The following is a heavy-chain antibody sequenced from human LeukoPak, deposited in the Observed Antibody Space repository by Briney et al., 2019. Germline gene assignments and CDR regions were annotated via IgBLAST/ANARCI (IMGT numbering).Heavy chain of an antibody. J-gene: IGHJ5*02. D-gene: IGHD6-13*01. V-gene: IGHV1-8*01. CDR2: MNPNSGNT. CDR3: ARGIAAAGTWWFDP. CDR1: GYTFTSYD. Sequence: ASVKASCKASGYTFTSYDINWVRQATGQGLEWMGWMNPNSGNTGYAQKFQGRVTMTRNTSISTAYMELSSLRSEDTAVYYCARGIAAAGTWWFDPWGQGTLVTVSS.